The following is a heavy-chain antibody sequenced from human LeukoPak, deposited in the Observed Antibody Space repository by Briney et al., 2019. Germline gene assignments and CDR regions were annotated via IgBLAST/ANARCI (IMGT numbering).Heavy chain of an antibody. CDR3: AREYPTAVTRPFDY. J-gene: IGHJ4*02. D-gene: IGHD4-17*01. Sequence: PGGSLRLSCAASGLTFSTYWMSWVRQAPGKGLEWVANIKQDGSEKYYVDSVKGRFTISRDDAKNSLYLQMNSLRVEDTAVYYCAREYPTAVTRPFDYWGQGTLVTVSS. CDR2: IKQDGSEK. CDR1: GLTFSTYW. V-gene: IGHV3-7*01.